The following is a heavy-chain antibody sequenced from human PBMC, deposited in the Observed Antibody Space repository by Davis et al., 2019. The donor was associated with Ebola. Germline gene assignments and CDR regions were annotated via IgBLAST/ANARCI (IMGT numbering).Heavy chain of an antibody. Sequence: GESLKISCAASGFTFSSYGMSWVRQAPGKGLEWVSGINWNGGSTGYADSVKGRFTISRDNAKNSLYLQMNSLRAEDTALYYCARGSQAITPYYDFWSGYSLYGMDVWGQGTTVTVSS. J-gene: IGHJ6*02. CDR2: INWNGGST. D-gene: IGHD3-3*01. V-gene: IGHV3-20*04. CDR3: ARGSQAITPYYDFWSGYSLYGMDV. CDR1: GFTFSSYG.